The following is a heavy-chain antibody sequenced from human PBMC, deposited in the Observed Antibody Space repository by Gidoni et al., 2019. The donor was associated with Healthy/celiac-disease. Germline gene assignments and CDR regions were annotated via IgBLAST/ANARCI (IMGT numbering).Heavy chain of an antibody. CDR3: ARRAATNWYFDL. J-gene: IGHJ2*01. CDR1: GGSISSSGYY. V-gene: IGHV4-39*01. Sequence: QLQLQESGPGLGKPSETLSLTCTVSGGSISSSGYYWGWIRQPPGKGLEWIGSMFYSGNTYYNPSLKSRVTISVDTSKNQFSLNLSSVTAADTAVYYCARRAATNWYFDLWGRGTLLTVSS. D-gene: IGHD2-15*01. CDR2: MFYSGNT.